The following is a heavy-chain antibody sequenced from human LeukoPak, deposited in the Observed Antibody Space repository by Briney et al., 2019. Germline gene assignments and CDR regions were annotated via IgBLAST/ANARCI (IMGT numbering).Heavy chain of an antibody. D-gene: IGHD3-10*01. Sequence: GGSLRLSCAASGFTFSSYWMSWVRQAPGKGLEWVANIKQDGSEKYYVDSVKGRFTISRDNAKNSLYLQMNSLRAEDTAVYYCARDRGSGSYYILDYWGQGTLVTVSS. V-gene: IGHV3-7*01. J-gene: IGHJ4*02. CDR3: ARDRGSGSYYILDY. CDR1: GFTFSSYW. CDR2: IKQDGSEK.